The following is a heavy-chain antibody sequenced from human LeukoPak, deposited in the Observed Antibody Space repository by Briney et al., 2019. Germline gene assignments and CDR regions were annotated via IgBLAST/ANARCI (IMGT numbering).Heavy chain of an antibody. CDR1: GGSISSGGYS. J-gene: IGHJ6*04. V-gene: IGHV4-30-2*05. Sequence: SSQTLSLTCAVSGGSISSGGYSWSWIRQPPGKGLEWIGYIYHSGSTYYNPSLKSRVTISVDTSKNQFSLKLSSVTAADTAVYYCARDYYGSGPLYGMDVWGKGTTVTVSS. CDR3: ARDYYGSGPLYGMDV. D-gene: IGHD3-10*01. CDR2: IYHSGST.